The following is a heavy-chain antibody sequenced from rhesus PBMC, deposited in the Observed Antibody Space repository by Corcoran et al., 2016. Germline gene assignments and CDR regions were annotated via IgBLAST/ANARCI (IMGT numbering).Heavy chain of an antibody. D-gene: IGHD1-44*01. CDR1: GCSITSRSFF. J-gene: IGHJ5-2*02. V-gene: IGHV4-122*02. CDR3: ASSVGTTLGGREGSLDV. CDR2: ISYSGRT. Sequence: QVQLQDSGPGLVKPSESLSLPRAVPGCSITSRSFFLSFTRPAPLKGLAGIGYISYSGRTSYNPSLKSRDTRSRDTSKNQFSLKLSSVTAADTAVYYWASSVGTTLGGREGSLDVGGRGVLVTVSS.